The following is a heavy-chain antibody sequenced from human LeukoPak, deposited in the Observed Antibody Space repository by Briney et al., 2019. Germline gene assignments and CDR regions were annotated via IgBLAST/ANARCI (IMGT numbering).Heavy chain of an antibody. CDR2: ISSSSTI. Sequence: PGGSLRLSCAASGFTFSSYSMNWVRQAPGKGLEWVSYISSSSTIYYADSVKGRFTISRDNAKNSLYLQMNSLRAEDTAVYYCARVPGPANYYDSSGYYYVGYFQHWGQGTLVTVSS. D-gene: IGHD3-22*01. CDR3: ARVPGPANYYDSSGYYYVGYFQH. J-gene: IGHJ1*01. V-gene: IGHV3-48*04. CDR1: GFTFSSYS.